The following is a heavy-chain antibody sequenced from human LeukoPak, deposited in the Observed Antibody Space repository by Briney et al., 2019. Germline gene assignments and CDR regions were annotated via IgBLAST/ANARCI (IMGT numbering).Heavy chain of an antibody. CDR1: GYTFTGYY. Sequence: ASVKVSCKASGYTFTGYYIHWVRQAPGQGLEWMGWINPNSGGTNYAQKFQGRVTMTRDTSISTAYMELSRLRSDDTAVYYCAGDRSSSWFGYYYYMDVWGKGTTVTISS. CDR3: AGDRSSSWFGYYYYMDV. J-gene: IGHJ6*03. CDR2: INPNSGGT. D-gene: IGHD6-13*01. V-gene: IGHV1-2*02.